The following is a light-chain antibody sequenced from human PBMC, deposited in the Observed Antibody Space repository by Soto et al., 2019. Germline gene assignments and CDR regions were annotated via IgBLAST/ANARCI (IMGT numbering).Light chain of an antibody. CDR3: QQYGSTPWT. J-gene: IGKJ1*01. V-gene: IGKV3D-20*01. Sequence: VVLTQFPGTLSLSPGETATLSCGASQRVSNNFLGWYQQKPGLPPRLLIYDATSRANGIPERFSGRGSGTHFTLTISRLEPEDSAVYYCQQYGSTPWTFGRGTKVDIK. CDR2: DAT. CDR1: QRVSNNF.